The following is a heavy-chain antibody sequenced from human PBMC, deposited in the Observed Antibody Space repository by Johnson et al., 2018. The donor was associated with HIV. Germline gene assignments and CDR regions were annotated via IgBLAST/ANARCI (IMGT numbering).Heavy chain of an antibody. CDR1: GFTVSNNY. Sequence: VQLVESGGGLVQPGGSLRLSCEAPGFTVSNNYMSWVRQAPGKGLEWVSYISSSSSTIYYADSVKGRFTISRDNSNNTLYLQMNSLRAEDTAVYYCAREIIAARPSAFDIWGQGTMVTVSS. CDR3: AREIIAARPSAFDI. CDR2: ISSSSSTI. D-gene: IGHD6-6*01. J-gene: IGHJ3*02. V-gene: IGHV3-48*01.